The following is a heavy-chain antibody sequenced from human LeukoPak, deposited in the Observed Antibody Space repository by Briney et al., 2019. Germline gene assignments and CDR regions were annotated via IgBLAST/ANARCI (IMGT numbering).Heavy chain of an antibody. J-gene: IGHJ4*02. CDR3: AREGLVVVHLDY. V-gene: IGHV1-69*05. CDR1: GGTFSSYA. D-gene: IGHD3-22*01. CDR2: IIPIFGTA. Sequence: ASVKVSCKASGGTFSSYAISWVRQAPGQGLEWMGRIIPIFGTANHAQKFQGRVTITTDESTSTAYMELSSLRSEDTAVYYCAREGLVVVHLDYWGQGTLVTVSS.